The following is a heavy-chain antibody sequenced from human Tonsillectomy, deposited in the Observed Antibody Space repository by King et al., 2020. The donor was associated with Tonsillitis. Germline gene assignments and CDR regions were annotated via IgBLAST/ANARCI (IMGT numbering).Heavy chain of an antibody. CDR2: LRSKAYGGAT. CDR1: GFTFGDYA. Sequence: VQLVESGGGLVQPGRSLRLSCTASGFTFGDYAMSWVRQAPGKGLEWVGFLRSKAYGGATEYAASVKGRFTISRDDSKSIAFLQMNSLKTEDTAVYYCTRELFDILTGTVDYWGQGTLVTVSS. V-gene: IGHV3-49*04. J-gene: IGHJ4*02. CDR3: TRELFDILTGTVDY. D-gene: IGHD3-9*01.